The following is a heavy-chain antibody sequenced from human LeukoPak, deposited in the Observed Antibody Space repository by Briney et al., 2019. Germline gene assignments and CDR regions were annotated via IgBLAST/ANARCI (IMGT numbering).Heavy chain of an antibody. CDR2: ISSSSSYI. J-gene: IGHJ4*02. CDR1: GFTFSSYS. CDR3: ARGLDTYSRSSHFDY. Sequence: PGGSLRLPCAASGFTFSSYSMNWVRQAPGKGLEWVSSISSSSSYIYYADSVKGRFTISRDNAKNSLYLQMNSLRAEDTAVYYCARGLDTYSRSSHFDYWGQGTLVTVSS. V-gene: IGHV3-21*01. D-gene: IGHD6-6*01.